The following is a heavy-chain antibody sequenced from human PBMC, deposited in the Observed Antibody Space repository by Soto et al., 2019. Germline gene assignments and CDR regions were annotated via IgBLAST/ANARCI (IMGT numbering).Heavy chain of an antibody. Sequence: EVQLVESGGGFVRPGGSLTLSGRTSGFTFSESAMNWVRQASGKGLEWVVHIRSQPNGHATEYAASVKGRLTISRDDSMNTASLQLDSLKTEDTAVYFCNRDWRTAADYWGQGILVTVSS. CDR3: NRDWRTAADY. D-gene: IGHD1-1*01. CDR2: IRSQPNGHAT. V-gene: IGHV3-73*02. J-gene: IGHJ4*02. CDR1: GFTFSESA.